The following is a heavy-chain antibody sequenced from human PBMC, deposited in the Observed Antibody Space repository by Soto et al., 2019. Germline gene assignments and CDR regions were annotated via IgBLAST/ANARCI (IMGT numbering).Heavy chain of an antibody. CDR3: ARDHGTWIQLWTYGMDV. D-gene: IGHD5-18*01. V-gene: IGHV3-21*01. CDR1: GFTFSSYS. J-gene: IGHJ6*02. CDR2: ISSSSSYI. Sequence: GGSLRLSCAASGFTFSSYSMNWVRQAPGKGLEWVSSISSSSSYIYYADSVKGRFTISRDNAKNSLYLQMNSLRAEDTAVYYCARDHGTWIQLWTYGMDVWGQGTTVTAP.